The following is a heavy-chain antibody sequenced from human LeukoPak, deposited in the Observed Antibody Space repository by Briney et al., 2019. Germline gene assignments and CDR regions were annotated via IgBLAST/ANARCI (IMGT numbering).Heavy chain of an antibody. CDR2: ISGGSSTI. Sequence: GRSLRLSCGASGFTFSSFSMNRVRQAPGKGLQWVSYISGGSSTIYYGDSVKGRFTISRDNAKNSLYLQMNSLRDEDTAVYYCARDSGRFDGMDVWGQGTTVTVS. V-gene: IGHV3-48*02. D-gene: IGHD3-10*01. CDR3: ARDSGRFDGMDV. CDR1: GFTFSSFS. J-gene: IGHJ6*02.